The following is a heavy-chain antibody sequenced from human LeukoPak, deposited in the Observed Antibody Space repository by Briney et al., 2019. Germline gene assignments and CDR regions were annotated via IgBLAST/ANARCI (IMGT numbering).Heavy chain of an antibody. D-gene: IGHD2-2*03. CDR3: AADSGYCSSTSCYPYYYYYMDV. CDR2: IVVGSGNT. V-gene: IGHV1-58*02. J-gene: IGHJ6*03. Sequence: GASVKVSCKASGSIFTSSAMQWVRQACGQRLEWIGWIVVGSGNTNYAQKFQERVTITRDMSTSTAYMELSSLRSEDTAVYYCAADSGYCSSTSCYPYYYYYMDVWGKGTTVTVSS. CDR1: GSIFTSSA.